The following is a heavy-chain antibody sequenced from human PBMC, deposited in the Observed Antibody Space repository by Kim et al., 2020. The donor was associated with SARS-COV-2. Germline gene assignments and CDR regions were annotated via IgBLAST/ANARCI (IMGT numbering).Heavy chain of an antibody. CDR1: GGSISSNSYY. CDR3: ASYCSSTSCYGGFGY. J-gene: IGHJ4*02. CDR2: ICYSGST. V-gene: IGHV4-39*01. Sequence: SETLSLTCAVSGGSISSNSYYWGWIRPRQGKELVWIGSICYSGSTYYNPSLKSRVTISVDTSKNQFSLKLSSVTAADTAVYYCASYCSSTSCYGGFGYWGQGTLVSVSS. D-gene: IGHD2-2*01.